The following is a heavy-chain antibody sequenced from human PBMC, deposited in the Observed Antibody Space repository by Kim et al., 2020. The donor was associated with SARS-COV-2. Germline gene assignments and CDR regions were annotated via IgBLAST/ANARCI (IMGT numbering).Heavy chain of an antibody. Sequence: GKGLEWISYIYYIGNTNYNPSRKSRVTRSVDTSKNQFSLKLTSVTAADTAVYYCARVRVAAAGTGGFDYWGQGTLVTVSS. CDR2: IYYIGNT. J-gene: IGHJ4*02. CDR3: ARVRVAAAGTGGFDY. V-gene: IGHV4-59*01. D-gene: IGHD6-13*01.